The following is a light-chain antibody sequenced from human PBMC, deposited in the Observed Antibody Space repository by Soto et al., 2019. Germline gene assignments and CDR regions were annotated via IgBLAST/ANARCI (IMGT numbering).Light chain of an antibody. CDR2: KAS. CDR1: QSISIW. Sequence: DIQMTQSPSTLSASVGDRVTITCRASQSISIWLAWYQQKPGRAPKLLIHKASSLQSGVPSRFSGSGSETEFTLTISSLQPDDFATYYCQQYDSYPPYTFGQGTKLEIK. CDR3: QQYDSYPPYT. J-gene: IGKJ2*01. V-gene: IGKV1-5*03.